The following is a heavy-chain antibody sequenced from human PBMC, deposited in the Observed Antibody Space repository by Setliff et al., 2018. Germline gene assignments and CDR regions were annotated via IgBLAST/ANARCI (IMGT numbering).Heavy chain of an antibody. CDR2: ISAYNGNT. V-gene: IGHV1-18*01. CDR3: ARVGVYYYDSSGYHRPPYYYYYGMDV. J-gene: IGHJ6*02. D-gene: IGHD3-22*01. Sequence: ASVKVSCKASGYTFTSYGISWVRQAPGQGLEWMGWISAYNGNTNYAQKLQGRVTMTTDTSTSTAYMELRSLRSDDTAVYYCARVGVYYYDSSGYHRPPYYYYYGMDVWGQGTTVTVSS. CDR1: GYTFTSYG.